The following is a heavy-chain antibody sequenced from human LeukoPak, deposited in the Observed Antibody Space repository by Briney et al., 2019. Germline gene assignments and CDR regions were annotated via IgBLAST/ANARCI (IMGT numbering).Heavy chain of an antibody. V-gene: IGHV3-21*01. CDR3: ARDGSGWSRDV. D-gene: IGHD6-19*01. Sequence: PGGSLRLSCAASGFTSSVYSMSWIRQAPEKGLEWVSSISSTTYTYYADSVKGRFTISRDNSKNSLYLQMNSLTAEDTALYYCARDGSGWSRDVWGQGTTVTVSS. CDR2: ISSTTYT. J-gene: IGHJ6*02. CDR1: GFTSSVYS.